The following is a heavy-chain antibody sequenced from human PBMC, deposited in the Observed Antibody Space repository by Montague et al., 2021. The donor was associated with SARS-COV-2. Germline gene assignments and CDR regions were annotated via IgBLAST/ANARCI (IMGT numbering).Heavy chain of an antibody. CDR2: FYYSGSP. D-gene: IGHD3-22*01. CDR3: ARRPYYYDSSGQFDP. Sequence: SETLSLTCTVSGGSISSSTYYWGWIRQPPGQGLEGIASFYYSGSPYFNPSLKVRVAISIDTSKNHFSLKLSSVTAADTSLYYCARRPYYYDSSGQFDPWGQGVLATVSS. J-gene: IGHJ5*02. V-gene: IGHV4-39*07. CDR1: GGSISSSTYY.